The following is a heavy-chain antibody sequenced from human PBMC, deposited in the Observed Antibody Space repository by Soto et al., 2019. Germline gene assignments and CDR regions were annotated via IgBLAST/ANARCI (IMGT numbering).Heavy chain of an antibody. V-gene: IGHV1-18*04. J-gene: IGHJ6*02. CDR3: ARGIAAAGPFYYYYGMDV. CDR1: GYTFTSYG. D-gene: IGHD6-13*01. CDR2: ISAYNGNT. Sequence: GASVKVSCKASGYTFTSYGIGWVRQAPGQGLEWMGWISAYNGNTNYAQKLQGRVTMTTDTSTSTAYMERRSLRSDDTAVYYCARGIAAAGPFYYYYGMDVWGQGTTVTVSS.